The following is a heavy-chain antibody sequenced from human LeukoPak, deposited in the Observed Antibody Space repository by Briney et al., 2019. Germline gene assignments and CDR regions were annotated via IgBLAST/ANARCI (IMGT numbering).Heavy chain of an antibody. D-gene: IGHD3-10*01. J-gene: IGHJ4*02. CDR3: ARGRLYYGSGSYFVDY. CDR2: INPNSGGT. Sequence: ASVKVSCKASGYTFTGYYMHWVRQAPGQGLEWMGWINPNSGGTNCAQKFQGRVTMTRDTSISTAYMELSRLRSDDTAVYYCARGRLYYGSGSYFVDYWGQGTLVTVSS. V-gene: IGHV1-2*02. CDR1: GYTFTGYY.